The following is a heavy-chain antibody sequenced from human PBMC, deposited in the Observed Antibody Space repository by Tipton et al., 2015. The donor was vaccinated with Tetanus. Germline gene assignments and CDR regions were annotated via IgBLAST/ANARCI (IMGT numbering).Heavy chain of an antibody. Sequence: SLRLSCAASGFTFSTYWMGWVRQAPGKALERVANIKEDSSQKKYVDSVKGRFTISRDNAKNSLFLQLTSLRDEDTAVYYCATYIAVRTLGNWGQGTLVTVSS. D-gene: IGHD6-6*01. CDR2: IKEDSSQK. J-gene: IGHJ4*02. CDR3: ATYIAVRTLGN. CDR1: GFTFSTYW. V-gene: IGHV3-7*03.